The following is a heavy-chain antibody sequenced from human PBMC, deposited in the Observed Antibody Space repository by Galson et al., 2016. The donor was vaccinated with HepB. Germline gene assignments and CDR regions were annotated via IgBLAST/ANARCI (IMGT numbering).Heavy chain of an antibody. CDR1: GGSIFNHH. V-gene: IGHV4-59*11. CDR2: IQYTGSA. Sequence: SETLSLTCSVSGGSIFNHHWGWIRHSPGKGLEWIGYIQYTGSANYNPYLKSRVTMSVDRSENQFSLRVTSVTAADTAVYYCARVKSSPWYFDLWGQGTLVTVSS. CDR3: ARVKSSPWYFDL. J-gene: IGHJ5*02. D-gene: IGHD6-13*01.